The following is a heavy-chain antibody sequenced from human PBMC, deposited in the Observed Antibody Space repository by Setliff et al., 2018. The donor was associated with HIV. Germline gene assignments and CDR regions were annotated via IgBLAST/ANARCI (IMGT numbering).Heavy chain of an antibody. CDR2: IIPIFGTA. CDR3: AREVGTYSGSYAVADGFDI. J-gene: IGHJ3*02. CDR1: GGTFSSYA. Sequence: GASVKVSCKASGGTFSSYAISWVRQAPGQGLEWIGGIIPIFGTANYAQKFQGRVTITTDESTGTTYMELSSLRSEDTAVYYCAREVGTYSGSYAVADGFDIWGQVTMVTVSS. V-gene: IGHV1-69*05. D-gene: IGHD1-26*01.